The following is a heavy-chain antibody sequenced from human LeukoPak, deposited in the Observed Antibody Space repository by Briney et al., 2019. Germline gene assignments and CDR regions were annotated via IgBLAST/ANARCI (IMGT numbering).Heavy chain of an antibody. Sequence: GGSLRLSCSASGFTFSSYAMSWVRQAPGKGLEWVSVISGSGGSIYYADSVKGRFTISRDNSKNTLYLQMNSLGAEDTAVYYCAKGLWDYYGTGIMYYTMDVWGQGTTVTVSS. CDR3: AKGLWDYYGTGIMYYTMDV. V-gene: IGHV3-23*01. CDR2: ISGSGGSI. CDR1: GFTFSSYA. J-gene: IGHJ6*02. D-gene: IGHD3-10*01.